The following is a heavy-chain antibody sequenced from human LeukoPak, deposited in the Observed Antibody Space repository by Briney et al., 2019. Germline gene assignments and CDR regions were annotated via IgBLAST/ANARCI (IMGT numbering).Heavy chain of an antibody. Sequence: ASVKVSCKVSGYTLTELSMHWVRQAPGQGLEWMGRIITILPTSNYAQKFQGRVTMTRDTSTSTVYMELSSLRSEDTAVYYCARDAAYGDYVDYWGQGTLVTVSS. D-gene: IGHD4-17*01. V-gene: IGHV1-46*01. CDR1: GYTLTELS. J-gene: IGHJ4*02. CDR2: IITILPTS. CDR3: ARDAAYGDYVDY.